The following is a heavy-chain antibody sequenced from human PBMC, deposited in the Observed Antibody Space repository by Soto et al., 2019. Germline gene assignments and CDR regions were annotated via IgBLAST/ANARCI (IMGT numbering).Heavy chain of an antibody. Sequence: GAEVKRPGASVKVSCKASGYTFTGYGIAWVRQAPGQGLEWMGWISAYNGNTLQTQKFQDRLTMTTDTSANTAYMELRSLRSDDTAVYYCARPLGGYGDYALPLNYWGQGTLVSVSS. V-gene: IGHV1-18*04. CDR3: ARPLGGYGDYALPLNY. J-gene: IGHJ4*02. D-gene: IGHD4-17*01. CDR1: GYTFTGYG. CDR2: ISAYNGNT.